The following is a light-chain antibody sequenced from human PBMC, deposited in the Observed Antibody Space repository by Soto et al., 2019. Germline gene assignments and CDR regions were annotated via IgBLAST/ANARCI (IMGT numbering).Light chain of an antibody. J-gene: IGKJ4*01. CDR1: QGVSSS. CDR2: AAS. CDR3: QQGSSFPLT. Sequence: DIQMTQSPSSVSASLGDRVTITCRASQGVSSSLGWYQQKPGKAPKLLIFAASSLQSGVPSRFSGRGSGTDFSLTSSSLEPEDSATYYCQQGSSFPLTFGGGTKVEIK. V-gene: IGKV1-12*01.